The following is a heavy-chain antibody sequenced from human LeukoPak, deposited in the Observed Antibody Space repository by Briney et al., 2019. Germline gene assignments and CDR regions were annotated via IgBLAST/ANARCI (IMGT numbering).Heavy chain of an antibody. D-gene: IGHD6-19*01. V-gene: IGHV3-30-3*01. Sequence: GGSLRLSCAASGFTFSSYAMHWVRQAPGKGLEWVAVISYDGSNKYYADSVKGRFTISRDNSKNTLYLQMNSLRAEDTAVYYCASFETVAAYPFDYWGQGTLVTVSS. CDR3: ASFETVAAYPFDY. J-gene: IGHJ4*02. CDR1: GFTFSSYA. CDR2: ISYDGSNK.